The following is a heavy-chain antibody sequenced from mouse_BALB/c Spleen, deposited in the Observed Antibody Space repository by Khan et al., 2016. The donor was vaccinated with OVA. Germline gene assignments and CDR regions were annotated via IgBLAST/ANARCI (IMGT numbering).Heavy chain of an antibody. J-gene: IGHJ3*01. Sequence: QVQLQQSGAELAKPGASVKMSCKASGYTFTSYWMHWIKQRPGQGLEWIGYINPITVYTEYNQKFKDKATLTADKSSSTAYMQLSSLTSEDSAVYYWARDYGRFAYWGQGTLVTVSA. CDR1: GYTFTSYW. V-gene: IGHV1-7*01. CDR2: INPITVYT. CDR3: ARDYGRFAY. D-gene: IGHD1-1*01.